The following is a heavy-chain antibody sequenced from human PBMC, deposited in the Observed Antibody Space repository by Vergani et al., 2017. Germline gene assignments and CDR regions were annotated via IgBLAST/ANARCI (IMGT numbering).Heavy chain of an antibody. D-gene: IGHD2-21*01. Sequence: QVQLVQSGAEVKKPGASVKVSCKASGYTFTSYDINWVRQATGQGLEWMGWMNPNSGGTNYAQKFQGRVTMTRDTSISTVYMELSRLRSDDTAVYYCARERVVGFDYWGQGTLVTVSS. CDR2: MNPNSGGT. CDR3: ARERVVGFDY. J-gene: IGHJ4*02. CDR1: GYTFTSYD. V-gene: IGHV1-2*02.